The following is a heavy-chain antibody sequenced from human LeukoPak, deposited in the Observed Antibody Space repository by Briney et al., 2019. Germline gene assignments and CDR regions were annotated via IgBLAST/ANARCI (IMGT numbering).Heavy chain of an antibody. D-gene: IGHD5-12*01. V-gene: IGHV4-34*01. CDR1: GGSFSGYY. CDR3: ARGFRRIIVATKYGMDV. Sequence: PSETLSLTCAVYGGSFSGYYWSWIRQPPGKGLEWIGEINHSGSTNYNPSLKSRVTISVDTSKNQFSLKLSSVTAADTAVYYCARGFRRIIVATKYGMDVWGQGTTVTVSS. CDR2: INHSGST. J-gene: IGHJ6*02.